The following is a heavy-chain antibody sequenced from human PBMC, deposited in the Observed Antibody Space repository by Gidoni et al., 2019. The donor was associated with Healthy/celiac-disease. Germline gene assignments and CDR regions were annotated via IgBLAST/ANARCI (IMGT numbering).Heavy chain of an antibody. CDR2: IIPIFGTA. D-gene: IGHD6-19*01. CDR1: GGTFRSYA. CDR3: ARDLSSENYYGMDV. V-gene: IGHV1-69*01. Sequence: QVQLVQSGAEVKKPGSSVTVSCKASGGTFRSYAISWVRQAPGQGLEWMGGIIPIFGTANYAQKFQGRVTITADESTSTAYMELSSLRSEDTAVYYCARDLSSENYYGMDVWGQGTTVTVSS. J-gene: IGHJ6*02.